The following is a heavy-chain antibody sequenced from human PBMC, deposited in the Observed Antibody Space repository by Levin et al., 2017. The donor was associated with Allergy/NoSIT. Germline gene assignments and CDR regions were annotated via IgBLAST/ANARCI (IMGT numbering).Heavy chain of an antibody. CDR2: ISGGGGST. D-gene: IGHD6-19*01. Sequence: GESLKISCAASGFTFSSYAMTWVRQAPGKGLEWVSSISGGGGSTYYAESVKGRFTISRDNSKNTLYLQMNSLRAEDTAVYYCAKYSSAWYSYWGQGTLVTVSS. J-gene: IGHJ4*02. V-gene: IGHV3-23*01. CDR3: AKYSSAWYSY. CDR1: GFTFSSYA.